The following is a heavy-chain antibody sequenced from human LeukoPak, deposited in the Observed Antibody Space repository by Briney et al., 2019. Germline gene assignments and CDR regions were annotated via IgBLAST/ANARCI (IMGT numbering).Heavy chain of an antibody. V-gene: IGHV3-15*07. D-gene: IGHD3-10*01. Sequence: GGSLRLSCSASGLTVTNAWMNWVRQAPGEGLDWVGRIVSKTDGGATDYAAPVKGRFTISRDDSKNTLNLQMNSLKTEDTAVYYCTTGIRGDWGQGTLVTVSS. J-gene: IGHJ4*02. CDR1: GLTVTNAW. CDR3: TTGIRGD. CDR2: IVSKTDGGAT.